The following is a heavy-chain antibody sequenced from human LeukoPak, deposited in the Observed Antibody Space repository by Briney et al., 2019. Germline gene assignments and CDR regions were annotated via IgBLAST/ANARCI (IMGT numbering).Heavy chain of an antibody. CDR1: GFTFSSYS. CDR2: ISSSSSTI. Sequence: GGSLRLSCAASGFTFSSYSMNWVRQAPGKGLEWVSYISSSSSTIYYADSVKGRFTISRDNAKNSLYLQMDSLRDEDTAVYYCAREKVGYYDSSGYCWGQGTMVTVSS. J-gene: IGHJ3*01. D-gene: IGHD3-22*01. V-gene: IGHV3-48*02. CDR3: AREKVGYYDSSGYC.